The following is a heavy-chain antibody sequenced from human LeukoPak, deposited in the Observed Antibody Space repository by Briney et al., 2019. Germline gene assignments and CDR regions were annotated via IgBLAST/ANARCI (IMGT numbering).Heavy chain of an antibody. D-gene: IGHD3-9*01. J-gene: IGHJ4*02. Sequence: GGSLRLSCAASGFTFSSYAMSWVRQAPGKGLEWVSAISGSGGSTYYADSVKGRFTIFRNNTKNALYLQMNSLRAVDMAVYYCAKDLLLLRYFDWLLSGLDYWGQGTLVTVSS. V-gene: IGHV3-23*01. CDR3: AKDLLLLRYFDWLLSGLDY. CDR1: GFTFSSYA. CDR2: ISGSGGST.